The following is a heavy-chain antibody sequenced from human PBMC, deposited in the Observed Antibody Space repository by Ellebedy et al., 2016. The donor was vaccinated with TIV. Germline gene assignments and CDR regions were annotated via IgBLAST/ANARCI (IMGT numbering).Heavy chain of an antibody. CDR2: INPNSGGT. D-gene: IGHD4-23*01. CDR3: ARTYGGNPKEYDY. V-gene: IGHV1-2*02. CDR1: GYTFTGYY. Sequence: AASVKVSCKASGYTFTGYYMHWVRQAPGQGLEWMGWINPNSGGTNYAQKFQGRVTMTRDTSTSTVYMELRSLRSDDTAVYYCARTYGGNPKEYDYWGQGTLVTVSS. J-gene: IGHJ4*02.